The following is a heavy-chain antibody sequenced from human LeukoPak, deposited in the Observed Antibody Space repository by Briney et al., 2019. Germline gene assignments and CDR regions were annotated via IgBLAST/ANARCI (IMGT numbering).Heavy chain of an antibody. CDR1: GYTFTSYG. V-gene: IGHV1-46*01. CDR3: ASLFSSGPLGGP. CDR2: INPSGGST. D-gene: IGHD3-22*01. J-gene: IGHJ5*02. Sequence: ASVKVSCKASGYTFTSYGISWVRQAPGQGLEWMGIINPSGGSTSYAQKFQGRVTMTRDTSTSTVYMELSSLRSEDTAVYYCASLFSSGPLGGPWGQGTLVTVSS.